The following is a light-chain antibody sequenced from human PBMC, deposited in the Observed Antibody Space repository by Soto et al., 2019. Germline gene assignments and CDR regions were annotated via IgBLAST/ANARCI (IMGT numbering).Light chain of an antibody. J-gene: IGKJ1*01. CDR1: QSVSSY. CDR2: DAS. V-gene: IGKV3-11*01. Sequence: EIVLTQSPATLSLSPGERATLSCRASQSVSSYLAWYQQKPGQAPRLLIYDASNRATGIPARFSGSGSGTDLTITISSLQNEDFAVYYCQQRSNWPWTFGQGTKVDIK. CDR3: QQRSNWPWT.